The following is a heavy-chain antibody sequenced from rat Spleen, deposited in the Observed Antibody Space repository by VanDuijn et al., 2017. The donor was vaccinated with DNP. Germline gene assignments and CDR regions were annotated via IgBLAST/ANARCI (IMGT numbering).Heavy chain of an antibody. Sequence: EVLLVESGGGLVQPGRSMKLSCAASGFTFSNYYMAWVRQAPTKGLEWVASISTGGGNTYYRDSVKGRFTISRDNAKSTLYLQMDSLRSEDTATYYCARHVPGYNVMDAWGQGASVTVSS. V-gene: IGHV5-25*01. CDR1: GFTFSNYY. D-gene: IGHD1-4*01. CDR2: ISTGGGNT. CDR3: ARHVPGYNVMDA. J-gene: IGHJ4*01.